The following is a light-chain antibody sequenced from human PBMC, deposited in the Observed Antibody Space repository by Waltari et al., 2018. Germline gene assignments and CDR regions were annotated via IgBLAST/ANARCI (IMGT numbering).Light chain of an antibody. CDR1: TGAVTSRYY. J-gene: IGLJ3*02. V-gene: IGLV7-43*01. Sequence: QTVVTQAPSLTVSPGGPVTPPCASSTGAVTSRYYPNWFHQKPGQAPRTLIYSTSNKLSGTPARFSGSLLGGKAALTLSDVQPEDEAEYFCLLYCSGVWVFGGGTTLTVL. CDR3: LLYCSGVWV. CDR2: STS.